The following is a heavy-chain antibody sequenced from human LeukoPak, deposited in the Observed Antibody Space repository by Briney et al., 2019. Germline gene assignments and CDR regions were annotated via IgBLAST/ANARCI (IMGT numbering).Heavy chain of an antibody. CDR2: ISAYNGNT. V-gene: IGHV1-18*01. J-gene: IGHJ6*03. Sequence: ASVKVSCKASGYTFNTYGITWVRRAPGQGLEWMGWISAYNGNTNYAQKLQGRVTMTTDTSTSTAYMELRSLRSDDTAVYYCARVDIVVVPAIPGYYYMDVWGKGTTVTVSS. CDR1: GYTFNTYG. D-gene: IGHD2-2*01. CDR3: ARVDIVVVPAIPGYYYMDV.